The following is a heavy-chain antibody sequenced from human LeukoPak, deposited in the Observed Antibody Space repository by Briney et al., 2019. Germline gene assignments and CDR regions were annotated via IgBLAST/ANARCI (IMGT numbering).Heavy chain of an antibody. Sequence: GGSLRLSCAASGFTFSSYWMNWARQAPGKGLEWVASINHNGNVNYYVDSVKGRFTISRDNAKDSLYLQMSNLRAEDTAVYFCARGGGLDVWGQGATVTVSS. J-gene: IGHJ6*02. CDR3: ARGGGLDV. D-gene: IGHD3-16*01. CDR2: INHNGNVN. V-gene: IGHV3-7*03. CDR1: GFTFSSYW.